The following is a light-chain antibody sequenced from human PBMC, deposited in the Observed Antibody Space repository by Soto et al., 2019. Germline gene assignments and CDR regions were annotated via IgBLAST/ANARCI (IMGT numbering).Light chain of an antibody. V-gene: IGKV1-5*03. CDR2: KAS. CDR3: QQYSYFAT. J-gene: IGKJ1*01. CDR1: QSISSW. Sequence: DIQMTQSPSTLSASVGDRVTITCRASQSISSWLTWYQQKAGQAPKLLIYKASIVESGVPSRFIGSGSGTEFSLTISSLQPDDSATDYCQQYSYFATFGQGTRVE.